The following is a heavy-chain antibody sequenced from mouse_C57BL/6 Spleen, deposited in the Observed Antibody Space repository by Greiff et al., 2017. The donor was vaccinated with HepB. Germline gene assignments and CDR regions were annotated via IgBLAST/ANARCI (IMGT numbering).Heavy chain of an antibody. V-gene: IGHV1-69*01. J-gene: IGHJ4*01. D-gene: IGHD2-2*01. CDR1: GYTFTSYW. Sequence: QVQLQQPGAELVMPGASVKLSCKASGYTFTSYWMHWVKQRPGQGLEWIGEIDPSDSYTNYNQKFKGKSTLTVDKSSSTAYMQLSSLTSEDSAVYYCARWLPGAVDYWGQGTSGTVSS. CDR3: ARWLPGAVDY. CDR2: IDPSDSYT.